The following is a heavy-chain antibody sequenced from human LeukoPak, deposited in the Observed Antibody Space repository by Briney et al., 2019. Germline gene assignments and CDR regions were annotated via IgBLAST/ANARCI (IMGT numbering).Heavy chain of an antibody. CDR1: GGSISSYY. D-gene: IGHD3-22*01. CDR2: IYYSGST. Sequence: SETLSLTCTVSGGSISSYYWNWIRQPPGKGLEWIGFIYYSGSTNYNPSLKSRVTISVDTSKNQFSLKLSSVTAADTAVYYCASQPSVESSGRPFDYWGQGTLVTVSS. V-gene: IGHV4-59*12. J-gene: IGHJ4*02. CDR3: ASQPSVESSGRPFDY.